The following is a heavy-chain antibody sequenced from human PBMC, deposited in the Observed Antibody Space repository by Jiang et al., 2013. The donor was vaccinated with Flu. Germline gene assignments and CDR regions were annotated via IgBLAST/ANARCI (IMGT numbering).Heavy chain of an antibody. CDR2: ISSSSSYI. CDR1: GFTFSSYS. CDR3: ARDRITMVRFMDY. Sequence: VQLLESGGGLVKPGGSLRLSCAASGFTFSSYSMNWVRQAPGKGLEWVSSISSSSSYIYYADSVKGRFTISRDNAKNSLYLQMNSLRAEDTAVYYCARDRITMVRFMDYWGQGTLVTVSS. V-gene: IGHV3-21*01. D-gene: IGHD3-10*01. J-gene: IGHJ4*02.